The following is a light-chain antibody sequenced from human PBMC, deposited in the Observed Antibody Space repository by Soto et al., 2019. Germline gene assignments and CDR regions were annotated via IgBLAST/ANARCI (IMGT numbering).Light chain of an antibody. J-gene: IGLJ3*02. CDR2: STS. Sequence: QTVVTQEPSLTVSPGGTVTLTCTSTTGAVTSGNYPNWFQQKPGQAPRPLIYSTSNKHSWTPARFSGSLLGDKAALTLSGVQPEDEADYYCLLYYGGAHLWVFGGGTKLTVL. CDR1: TGAVTSGNY. CDR3: LLYYGGAHLWV. V-gene: IGLV7-43*01.